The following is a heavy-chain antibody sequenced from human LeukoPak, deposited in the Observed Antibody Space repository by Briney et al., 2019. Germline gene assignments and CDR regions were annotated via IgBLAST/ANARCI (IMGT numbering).Heavy chain of an antibody. Sequence: ASVKVSCKASGGTFSSYAISWVRQAPGQGLGWMGGIIPIFGTANYAQKFQGRVTITADESTSTAYTELSSLRSEDTAVYYCARPSINYYDSSGLDYWGQGTLVTVSS. V-gene: IGHV1-69*13. J-gene: IGHJ4*02. CDR3: ARPSINYYDSSGLDY. D-gene: IGHD3-22*01. CDR2: IIPIFGTA. CDR1: GGTFSSYA.